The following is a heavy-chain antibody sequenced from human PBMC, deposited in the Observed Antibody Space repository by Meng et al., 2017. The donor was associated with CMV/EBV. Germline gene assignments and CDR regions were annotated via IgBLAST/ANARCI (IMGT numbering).Heavy chain of an antibody. V-gene: IGHV3-21*01. CDR3: ARDRGYYGSGSYGDY. D-gene: IGHD3-10*01. CDR1: GFTFKTAW. CDR2: ISSSSSYI. Sequence: GGSLRLSCAASGFTFKTAWMNWVRQAPGKWLEWVSSISSSSSYIYYADSVKGRFTISRDNAKNSLYLQMNSLRAEDTAVYYCARDRGYYGSGSYGDYWGQGTLVTVSS. J-gene: IGHJ4*02.